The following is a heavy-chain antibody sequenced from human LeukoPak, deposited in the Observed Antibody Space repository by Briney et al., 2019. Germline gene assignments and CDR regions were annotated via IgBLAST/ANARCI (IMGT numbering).Heavy chain of an antibody. CDR2: IYHSGST. V-gene: IGHV4-4*02. CDR1: GGSISSSNW. D-gene: IGHD2-21*02. Sequence: SETLSLTCAVSGGSISSSNWWSWVRQPPGKGLEWIGEIYHSGSTNYNPSLKSRVTISVDKSKDQFSLKLSSVTAADTAVYYCARTSAYCGGDCYNIDYWGQGTLVTVSS. CDR3: ARTSAYCGGDCYNIDY. J-gene: IGHJ4*02.